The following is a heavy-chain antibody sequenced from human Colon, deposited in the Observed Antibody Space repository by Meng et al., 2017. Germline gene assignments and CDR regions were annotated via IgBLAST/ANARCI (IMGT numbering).Heavy chain of an antibody. CDR1: GGSFSGYY. V-gene: IGHV4-34*01. J-gene: IGHJ1*01. D-gene: IGHD1-26*01. CDR2: INHSGST. CDR3: ARGRYRYSGSYSKGAEYFQH. Sequence: QVQLHQWGSGLLKPSEPLSLTCAVYGGSFSGYYWSWIRQPPGKGLEWIGEINHSGSTNYNPSLKSRVTISVDTSKNQFSLKLSSVTAADTAVYYCARGRYRYSGSYSKGAEYFQHWGQGTLVTVSS.